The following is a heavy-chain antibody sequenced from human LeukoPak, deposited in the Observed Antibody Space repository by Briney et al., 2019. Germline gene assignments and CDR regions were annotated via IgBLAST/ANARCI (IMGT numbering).Heavy chain of an antibody. J-gene: IGHJ4*02. CDR1: GFTFDDYG. CDR3: ARDGGSLDDYGDY. Sequence: PGGSLRLSCAASGFTFDDYGMSWVRHAPGKGLEWVSGINWNGGSTVYADSVKGRFTISRDNAKNSLYLQMNSLRAEDTALYYCARDGGSLDDYGDYWGQGTLVTVSS. D-gene: IGHD4/OR15-4a*01. CDR2: INWNGGST. V-gene: IGHV3-20*04.